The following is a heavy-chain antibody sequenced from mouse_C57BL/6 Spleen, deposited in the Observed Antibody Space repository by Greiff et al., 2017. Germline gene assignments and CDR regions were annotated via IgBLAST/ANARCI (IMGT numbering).Heavy chain of an antibody. J-gene: IGHJ1*03. D-gene: IGHD1-1*01. V-gene: IGHV5-17*01. Sequence: VQLQQSGGGLVKPGGSLKLSCAASGFTFSDYGMHWVRQAPEKGLEWVAYISSGSSTIYYADTVKGRFTISRDNAKNTLFLQMTSLRSEDTARYYCARRYYGSSSHWYFDGWGTGTTVTVSS. CDR2: ISSGSSTI. CDR3: ARRYYGSSSHWYFDG. CDR1: GFTFSDYG.